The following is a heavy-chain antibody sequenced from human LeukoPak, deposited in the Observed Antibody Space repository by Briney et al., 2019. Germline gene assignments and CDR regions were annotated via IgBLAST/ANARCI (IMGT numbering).Heavy chain of an antibody. V-gene: IGHV1-69*13. Sequence: SAKVSCKASGGTFSSYAISWVRQAPGQGLEWMGGIIPIFGTANYAQKFQGRVTITADESTSTAYMELSSLRSEDTAVYYCARDRGYCSGGSCYTKDYWGQGTLVTVSS. CDR3: ARDRGYCSGGSCYTKDY. CDR2: IIPIFGTA. D-gene: IGHD2-15*01. J-gene: IGHJ4*02. CDR1: GGTFSSYA.